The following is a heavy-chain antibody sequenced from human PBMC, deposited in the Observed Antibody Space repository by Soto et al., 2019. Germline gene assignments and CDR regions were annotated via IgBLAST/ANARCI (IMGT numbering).Heavy chain of an antibody. D-gene: IGHD3-10*01. CDR2: ISGSTGNT. J-gene: IGHJ4*02. CDR1: GFTFSSYS. Sequence: EVQLLESGGGLVQPGGSLRLSCAASGFTFSSYSMNWVRQAPGKGLEWVSTISGSTGNTYYADSVKGRFTISRDNSKNTLYLQMNSLRAEDTAVYYCAKGVGELLFDCFDYWGQGTLVTVSS. V-gene: IGHV3-23*01. CDR3: AKGVGELLFDCFDY.